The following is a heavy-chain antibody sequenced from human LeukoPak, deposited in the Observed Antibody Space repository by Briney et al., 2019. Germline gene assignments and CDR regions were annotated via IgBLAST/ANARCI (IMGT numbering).Heavy chain of an antibody. Sequence: SVKVSCKASGGTFSSYAISWVRQAPGQGLEWMGGIIPIFGTANYAQKFQGRVTITADESTSTAYMELSSLRSEDTAVYYCARDERAAAGTDYFDYWGQGTLVTVSS. D-gene: IGHD6-13*01. CDR3: ARDERAAAGTDYFDY. CDR2: IIPIFGTA. V-gene: IGHV1-69*13. J-gene: IGHJ4*02. CDR1: GGTFSSYA.